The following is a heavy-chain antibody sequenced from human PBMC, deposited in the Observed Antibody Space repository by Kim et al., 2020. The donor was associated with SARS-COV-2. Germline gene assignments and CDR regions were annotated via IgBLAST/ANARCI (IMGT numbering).Heavy chain of an antibody. V-gene: IGHV1-3*01. D-gene: IGHD6-13*01. Sequence: ASVKVSCKASGYPFPRSSLHCLRPAPGQRLEWMGWINAGNGNTKYSQKFQGRVPITRDTSASTAYMELSSLRSEDTAVYYCARDWSSSWYYFDYWGQGTLVTVSS. CDR3: ARDWSSSWYYFDY. CDR2: INAGNGNT. J-gene: IGHJ4*02. CDR1: GYPFPRSS.